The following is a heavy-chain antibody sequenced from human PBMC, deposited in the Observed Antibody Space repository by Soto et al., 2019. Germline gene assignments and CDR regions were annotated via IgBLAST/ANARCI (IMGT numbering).Heavy chain of an antibody. CDR2: IIPILGIA. J-gene: IGHJ4*02. Sequence: SVKVSCKASGGTFSSYTISWVRQAPGQGLEWMGRIIPILGIANYAQKFQGRVTITADKSTSTAYMELSSLRSEDTAVYYCARDEGEYGDYALYWGQGTLVTVSS. V-gene: IGHV1-69*04. D-gene: IGHD4-17*01. CDR1: GGTFSSYT. CDR3: ARDEGEYGDYALY.